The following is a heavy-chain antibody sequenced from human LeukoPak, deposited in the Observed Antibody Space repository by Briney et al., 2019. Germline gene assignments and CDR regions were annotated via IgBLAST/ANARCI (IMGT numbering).Heavy chain of an antibody. V-gene: IGHV4-34*01. CDR2: INHSGST. CDR1: GGSFSGYY. Sequence: SETLSLTCAVYGGSFSGYYWSWIRQPPGKGLEWIGEINHSGSTNYNPSLKSRVTISVDTSKNQFSLKLSSVTAADTAVYYCASGRLLSVYSYGYVFDYWGQGTLVTVSS. CDR3: ASGRLLSVYSYGYVFDY. J-gene: IGHJ4*02. D-gene: IGHD5-18*01.